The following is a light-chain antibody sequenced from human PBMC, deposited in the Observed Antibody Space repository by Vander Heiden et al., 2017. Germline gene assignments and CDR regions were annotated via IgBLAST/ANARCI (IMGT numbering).Light chain of an antibody. J-gene: IGKJ1*01. CDR1: QSVSSY. CDR2: DAS. CDR3: QQCRNWVWT. Sequence: EIVLTQSPATLSLSPGERATLSCRASQSVSSYLAWYQQKPGQAPRLLIYDASNRATGIPARFSGSGSGTDFTLTISSLEPEDFAVYYCQQCRNWVWTFGQGTKVEIK. V-gene: IGKV3-11*01.